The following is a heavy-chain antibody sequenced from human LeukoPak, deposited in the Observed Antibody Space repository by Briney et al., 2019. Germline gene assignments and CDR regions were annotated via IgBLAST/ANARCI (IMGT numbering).Heavy chain of an antibody. D-gene: IGHD3-9*01. Sequence: ASVKVSCKASGYTFTGYYMHWVRQAPGQGLEWMGWINPNSGGTNYAQKFQGRVTMTRDTSISTAYMELSRLRSDDTAVYYCARSPARGYDILTGYNDYWGQGTLVTVSS. CDR2: INPNSGGT. CDR1: GYTFTGYY. CDR3: ARSPARGYDILTGYNDY. J-gene: IGHJ4*02. V-gene: IGHV1-2*02.